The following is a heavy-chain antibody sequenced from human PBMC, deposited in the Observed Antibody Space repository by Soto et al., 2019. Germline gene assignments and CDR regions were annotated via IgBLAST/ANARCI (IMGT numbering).Heavy chain of an antibody. V-gene: IGHV3-21*01. D-gene: IGHD3-10*01. CDR2: ISSSSSYI. J-gene: IGHJ6*02. CDR1: GFTFSSYS. Sequence: PVGSLRLSCAASGFTFSSYSMNWVRQAPGKGLEWVSSISSSSSYIYYADSVKGRFTISRDNAKNSLYLQMNSLRAEDTAVYYCARRGDPYYYYYGMDVWGQRTTVTVSS. CDR3: ARRGDPYYYYYGMDV.